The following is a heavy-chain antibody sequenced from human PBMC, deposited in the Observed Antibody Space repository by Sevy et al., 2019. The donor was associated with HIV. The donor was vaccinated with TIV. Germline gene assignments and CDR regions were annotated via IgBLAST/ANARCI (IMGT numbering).Heavy chain of an antibody. Sequence: GGSLRLSCAASGLTFSSYAMSWVRQAPGKGLEWVSAISGSGGNTYYADSVKGRFTISRDNSKNTLYLQMNSLRAEDTSIYYCADPTVGEVPWGQGTLVTVSS. J-gene: IGHJ4*02. D-gene: IGHD3-10*01. CDR1: GLTFSSYA. CDR3: ADPTVGEVP. V-gene: IGHV3-23*01. CDR2: ISGSGGNT.